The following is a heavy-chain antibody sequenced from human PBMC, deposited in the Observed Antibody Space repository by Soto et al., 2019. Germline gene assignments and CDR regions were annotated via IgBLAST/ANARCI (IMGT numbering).Heavy chain of an antibody. J-gene: IGHJ4*02. CDR3: ARASSWYYFDY. CDR1: GYSFTNYG. CDR2: MNPNSGNT. V-gene: IGHV1-8*02. D-gene: IGHD6-13*01. Sequence: ASVKVSCKASGYSFTNYGITWVRQAPGQGLEWMGWMNPNSGNTGYAQKFQGRVTMTRNTSISTAYMELSSLRSEDTAVYYCARASSWYYFDYWGQGTLVTVSS.